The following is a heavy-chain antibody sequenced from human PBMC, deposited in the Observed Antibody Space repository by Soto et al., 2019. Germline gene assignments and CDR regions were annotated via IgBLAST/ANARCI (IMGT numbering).Heavy chain of an antibody. Sequence: PGGSLRLSCGASGFGISNYSMNWVRQAPGKGLEWISYISFSSNTIFYADSVKGRFTISRDNAKNSLYLQMNSLRDEDTAIYYCAKTRYDTSGYAFDIWGQGTMVTVSS. CDR3: AKTRYDTSGYAFDI. V-gene: IGHV3-48*02. CDR1: GFGISNYS. CDR2: ISFSSNTI. D-gene: IGHD3-22*01. J-gene: IGHJ3*02.